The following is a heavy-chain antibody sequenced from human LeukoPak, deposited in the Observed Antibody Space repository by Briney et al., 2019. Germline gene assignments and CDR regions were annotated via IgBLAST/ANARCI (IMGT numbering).Heavy chain of an antibody. Sequence: PSETLSLTCTVSGGSISSYYWSWIRQPPGKGLEWIGYIHYSGSTNYNPSLKSRVTISVDTSKNQFSLKLSSVTAADTAIYFCARYSTSSHFFDYWGQGTLVTVSS. D-gene: IGHD6-6*01. J-gene: IGHJ4*02. CDR1: GGSISSYY. V-gene: IGHV4-59*01. CDR3: ARYSTSSHFFDY. CDR2: IHYSGST.